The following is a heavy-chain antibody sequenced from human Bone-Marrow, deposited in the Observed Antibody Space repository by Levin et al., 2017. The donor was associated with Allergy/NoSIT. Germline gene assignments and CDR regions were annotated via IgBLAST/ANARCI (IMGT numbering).Heavy chain of an antibody. CDR3: ARDRVLASSGTYYYYGMAV. CDR1: GASISSYH. CDR2: IYYSGST. J-gene: IGHJ6*02. V-gene: IGHV4-59*01. Sequence: SETLSLTCIVSGASISSYHWSWIRQPPGKGLEWIGYIYYSGSTNYNPSFKSRVTMSVDTSRNQFSLTLNSVTAADTAVYYCARDRVLASSGTYYYYGMAVWGQGTTVTVSS. D-gene: IGHD6-19*01.